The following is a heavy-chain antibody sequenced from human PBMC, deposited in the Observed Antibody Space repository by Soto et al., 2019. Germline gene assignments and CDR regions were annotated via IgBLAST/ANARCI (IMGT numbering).Heavy chain of an antibody. Sequence: QVQLVQYGAEVKKPGSSVKVSCNASGGIFSTYAISWLRQAPAQGLEWMGGIIPLFGTPNYAQRFQGRVTITADESTSTAYMELSRLRSEHTAVYYCSRDRDAYGSGNYYNRIDFWGQGTLVPVSS. CDR3: SRDRDAYGSGNYYNRIDF. CDR2: IIPLFGTP. J-gene: IGHJ4*02. CDR1: GGIFSTYA. D-gene: IGHD3-10*01. V-gene: IGHV1-69*01.